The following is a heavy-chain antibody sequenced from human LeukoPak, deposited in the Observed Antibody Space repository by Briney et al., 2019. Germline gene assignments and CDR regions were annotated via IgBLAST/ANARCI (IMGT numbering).Heavy chain of an antibody. D-gene: IGHD2-2*01. CDR3: AKDLRVIVVTYYMDV. Sequence: GGPLRLSCAASGFTFNSYAMTWVRQALGKGLEWVSSISGNGGSTYYTDSVKGRFTISRDNSKNTLYLQMNSLRAEDTAAYYCAKDLRVIVVTYYMDVWGKGTTVTVSS. J-gene: IGHJ6*03. V-gene: IGHV3-23*01. CDR1: GFTFNSYA. CDR2: ISGNGGST.